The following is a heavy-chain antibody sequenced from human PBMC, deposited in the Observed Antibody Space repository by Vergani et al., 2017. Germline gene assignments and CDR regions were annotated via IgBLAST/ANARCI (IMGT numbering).Heavy chain of an antibody. CDR2: INHSGST. V-gene: IGHV4-34*01. D-gene: IGHD5-24*01. CDR3: ARQGFFGDGYRNPGD. CDR1: GFTVSGNY. J-gene: IGHJ4*02. Sequence: VQLVETGGGLIQPGGSLRLSCAASGFTVSGNYMSWVRQAPGKGLEWIGEINHSGSTNYNPSLKSRVTMSVDTSKNQFSLKLSSVTAADTAVYYCARQGFFGDGYRNPGDWGQGTLVTVSS.